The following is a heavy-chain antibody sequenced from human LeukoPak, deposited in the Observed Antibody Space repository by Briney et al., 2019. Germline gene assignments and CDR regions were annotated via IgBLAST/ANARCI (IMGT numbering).Heavy chain of an antibody. Sequence: PSETLSLTCSVSGGSISSGSYYWSWIRQPPGKGLEWIGYIYYSGSTNYNPSLKSRVTISVDTSKNQFSLKLSSVTAADTAVYYCARDGATARGGAFDIWGQGIMVTVSS. J-gene: IGHJ3*02. CDR2: IYYSGST. D-gene: IGHD5-12*01. CDR3: ARDGATARGGAFDI. V-gene: IGHV4-61*01. CDR1: GGSISSGSYY.